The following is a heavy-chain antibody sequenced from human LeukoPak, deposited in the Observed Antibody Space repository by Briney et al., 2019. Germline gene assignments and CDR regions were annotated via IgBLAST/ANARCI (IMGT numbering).Heavy chain of an antibody. CDR3: ARIGYCSGGSCTGWFDP. CDR2: IYHSGST. J-gene: IGHJ5*02. CDR1: GYSISSGYY. D-gene: IGHD2-15*01. Sequence: SETLSLTCTVSGYSISSGYYWGWIRQPPGKGLEWIGSIYHSGSTYYNPSLKSRVTISVDTSKNQFSLRLSSVTAADTAVYYCARIGYCSGGSCTGWFDPWGQGILVTVSS. V-gene: IGHV4-38-2*02.